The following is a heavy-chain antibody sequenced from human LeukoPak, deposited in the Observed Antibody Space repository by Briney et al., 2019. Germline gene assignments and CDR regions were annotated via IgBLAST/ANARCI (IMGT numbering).Heavy chain of an antibody. V-gene: IGHV5-51*01. CDR2: IYPGDSDT. Sequence: GESLKISCKGSGYSFTSYWIGWVRQMPGKGLEWMGIIYPGDSDTRYSPSFQGQVTISADKSISTAYLQWSSLKASDTAMYYCATPSRTIFGVVKKGDAFDIWGQGTMVTVSS. J-gene: IGHJ3*02. CDR3: ATPSRTIFGVVKKGDAFDI. D-gene: IGHD3-3*01. CDR1: GYSFTSYW.